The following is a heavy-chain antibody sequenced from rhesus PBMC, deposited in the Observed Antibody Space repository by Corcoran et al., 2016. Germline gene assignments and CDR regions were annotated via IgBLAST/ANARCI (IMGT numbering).Heavy chain of an antibody. J-gene: IGHJ4*01. Sequence: QVQLQESGPGLVKPSETLSLTCAVSGYSISSGYGWSWIRQPPGKGLEWIGYIGGSSGSPNYNPSLKCRVTTSQDTSKNQFSLKLSSVTAADTAWYYCARDRGQGGRFDYWGQGVLVTVSS. V-gene: IGHV4-127*01. CDR1: GYSISSGYG. CDR2: IGGSSGSP. CDR3: ARDRGQGGRFDY. D-gene: IGHD1-44*01.